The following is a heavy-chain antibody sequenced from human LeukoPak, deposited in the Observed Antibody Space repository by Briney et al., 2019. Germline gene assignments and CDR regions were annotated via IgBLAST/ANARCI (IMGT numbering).Heavy chain of an antibody. D-gene: IGHD3-22*01. Sequence: GGSLRLSCAASGFTFSNFAMSWVRQAPGKGLEWVLAISGSGGDTYYAGSVKGRFTISRDNAKSTLYLQMNSLRAEDTALYYCAKDTLLLLYWGQGTLVTVSS. CDR2: ISGSGGDT. CDR1: GFTFSNFA. J-gene: IGHJ4*02. V-gene: IGHV3-23*01. CDR3: AKDTLLLLY.